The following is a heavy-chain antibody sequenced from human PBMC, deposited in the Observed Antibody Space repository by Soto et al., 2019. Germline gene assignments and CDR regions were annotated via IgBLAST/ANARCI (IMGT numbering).Heavy chain of an antibody. CDR3: ARYYCTSSSCNGVDY. CDR2: IGGYNGKT. J-gene: IGHJ4*02. CDR1: GYSFSNYD. D-gene: IGHD2-2*01. Sequence: ASVKVSCKASGYSFSNYDINWVRQAPGQGLEWMGWIGGYNGKTNYAQNLQGRVTMTTDTSTSTAYMELRNLRSDDTAVYYCARYYCTSSSCNGVDYWGQGTLVTVSS. V-gene: IGHV1-18*01.